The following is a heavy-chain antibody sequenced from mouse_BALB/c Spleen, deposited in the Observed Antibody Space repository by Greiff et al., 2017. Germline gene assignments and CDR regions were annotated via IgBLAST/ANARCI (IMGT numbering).Heavy chain of an antibody. J-gene: IGHJ2*01. V-gene: IGHV1-69*02. CDR2: IYPSDSYT. CDR3: TRRYYGSSLYCDY. CDR1: GYTFTSYW. D-gene: IGHD1-1*01. Sequence: VQLQQPGAELVRPGASVKLSCKASGYTFTSYWINWVKQRPGQGLEWIGNIYPSDSYTNYNQKFKDKATLTVDKSSSTAYMQLSSPTSEDSAVYYCTRRYYGSSLYCDYWGQGTTLTVSS.